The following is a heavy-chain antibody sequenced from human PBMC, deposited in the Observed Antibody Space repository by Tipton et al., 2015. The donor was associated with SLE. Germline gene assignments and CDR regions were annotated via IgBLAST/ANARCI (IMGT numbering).Heavy chain of an antibody. Sequence: TLSLTCAVYGGSFSGYYWSWIRQPPGKGLEWIGEINHSGSTNYNPSPKSRVTISVDTSKNQFSLKLSSVTAADTAVYYCARGGGSSWYEKSSFDYWGQGPLVTVSS. J-gene: IGHJ4*02. CDR3: ARGGGSSWYEKSSFDY. CDR1: GGSFSGYY. CDR2: INHSGST. V-gene: IGHV4-34*01. D-gene: IGHD6-13*01.